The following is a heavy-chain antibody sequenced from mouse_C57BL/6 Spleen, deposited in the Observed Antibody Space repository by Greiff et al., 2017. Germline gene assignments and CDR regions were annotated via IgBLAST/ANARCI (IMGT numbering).Heavy chain of an antibody. CDR2: IDPSDSET. Sequence: QVQLQQPGAELVRPGSSVKLSCKASGYTFTSYWMHWVKQRPIQGLEWIGNIDPSDSETHYNQKFKDKATLTVDKSSSTAYMQLSSLTSEDSAVYYCAGAETARDTHFDYWGKGTTLTVSS. J-gene: IGHJ2*01. CDR1: GYTFTSYW. V-gene: IGHV1-52*01. D-gene: IGHD3-3*01. CDR3: AGAETARDTHFDY.